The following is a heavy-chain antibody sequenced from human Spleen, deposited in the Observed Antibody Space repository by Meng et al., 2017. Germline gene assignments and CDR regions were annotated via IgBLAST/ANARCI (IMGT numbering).Heavy chain of an antibody. V-gene: IGHV4-30-2*01. Sequence: QVQLRESGPALVKPSETLSLTCTVSGDSITTGRHAWGWIRQPPGKALEWIAYIYDSGNTYSNPSLKSRVTISLDRSTNQFSLKLRSVTAADTAVYYCAREVASPPYNWFDPWGQGTLVTVSS. D-gene: IGHD2-15*01. CDR2: IYDSGNT. CDR1: GDSITTGRHA. J-gene: IGHJ5*02. CDR3: AREVASPPYNWFDP.